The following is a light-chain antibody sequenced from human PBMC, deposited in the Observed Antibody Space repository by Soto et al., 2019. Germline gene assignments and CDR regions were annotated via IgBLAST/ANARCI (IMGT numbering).Light chain of an antibody. Sequence: AIQLTQSPSSLSASVGDRVTITCRASQGISNFLAWYKQKPGKAPKLLIFAASSLQSGVPSRFSGSRSGPDFTLTISSLQPEDFATYFCLQDYNYPRTFGGGTKVDIK. CDR1: QGISNF. J-gene: IGKJ4*01. CDR2: AAS. CDR3: LQDYNYPRT. V-gene: IGKV1-6*01.